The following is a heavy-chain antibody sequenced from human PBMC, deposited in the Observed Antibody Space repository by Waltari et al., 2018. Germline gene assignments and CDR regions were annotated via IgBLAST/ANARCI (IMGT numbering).Heavy chain of an antibody. CDR3: AVTTGGYDGMGV. D-gene: IGHD6-13*01. Sequence: QVQLVESGGGVVKPGRSLRLSCDASGSSCSRFGMHCVRRAPGKGLGWVAIIWYDGIEKYYADSVKGRFTISRDNSKNTVDLQMNSLRAEDTAVYYCAVTTGGYDGMGVWGQGTTVTVSS. CDR2: IWYDGIEK. V-gene: IGHV3-33*01. CDR1: GSSCSRFG. J-gene: IGHJ6*02.